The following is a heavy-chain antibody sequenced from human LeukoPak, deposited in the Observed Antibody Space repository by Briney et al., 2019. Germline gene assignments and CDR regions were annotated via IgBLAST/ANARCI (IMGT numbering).Heavy chain of an antibody. D-gene: IGHD6-13*01. CDR1: GGSFSGYY. J-gene: IGHJ4*02. V-gene: IGHV4-34*01. CDR3: ARGLYSSSWYSFH. Sequence: PSETLSLTCAVYGGSFSGYYWSWIRQPPGKGLEWIGEINHSGSTNYNPSPKSRVTISLDTSKNQFSLKLSSVTAADTAVYYCARGLYSSSWYSFHWGQGTLVTVSS. CDR2: INHSGST.